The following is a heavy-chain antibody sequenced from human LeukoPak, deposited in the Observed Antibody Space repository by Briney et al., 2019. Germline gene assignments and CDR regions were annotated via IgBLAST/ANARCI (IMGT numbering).Heavy chain of an antibody. CDR2: IIGSGGST. J-gene: IGHJ6*02. Sequence: GGSLRLSCAASGFTFSSYAMSWVRQAPGKWLEWVSAIIGSGGSTYYADSVKGRFTISRDNSKNTLYLQMNSLRAEDTDVYYCAKDVGGVVVVAALVDYYYGMDVWGQGTTVTVSS. CDR3: AKDVGGVVVVAALVDYYYGMDV. V-gene: IGHV3-23*01. CDR1: GFTFSSYA. D-gene: IGHD2-15*01.